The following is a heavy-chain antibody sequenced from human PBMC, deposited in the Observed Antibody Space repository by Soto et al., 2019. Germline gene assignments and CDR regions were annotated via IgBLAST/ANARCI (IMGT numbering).Heavy chain of an antibody. CDR3: ARDPTANWGLDWYFDL. CDR2: ISYDGSNK. J-gene: IGHJ2*01. D-gene: IGHD7-27*01. Sequence: QVPLVESGGGVVQPGRSLRLSSAASGFTFSSYAMHWVRQAPGKGLEWVAVISYDGSNKYYADSVKGRFTISRDNSKNTLYLQMNSLRAEDTAVYYCARDPTANWGLDWYFDLWGRGTLVTVSS. CDR1: GFTFSSYA. V-gene: IGHV3-30-3*01.